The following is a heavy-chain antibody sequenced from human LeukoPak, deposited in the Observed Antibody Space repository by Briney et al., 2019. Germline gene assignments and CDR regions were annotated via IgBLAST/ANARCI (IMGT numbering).Heavy chain of an antibody. D-gene: IGHD2-8*01. CDR1: GGSISSYY. Sequence: SETLSLTCTVSGGSISSYYWSWIRQPPGKGLEWIGYIYYSGSTNYNPSLKSRVTLSLDTSKNQFSLKLSSVTAADTAVYYCAREALYRIVDVWGTGTTVTVSS. J-gene: IGHJ6*04. V-gene: IGHV4-59*12. CDR2: IYYSGST. CDR3: AREALYRIVDV.